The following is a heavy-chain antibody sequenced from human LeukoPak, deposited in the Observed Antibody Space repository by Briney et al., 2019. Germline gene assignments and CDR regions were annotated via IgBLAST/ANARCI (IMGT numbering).Heavy chain of an antibody. V-gene: IGHV3-15*01. CDR1: GFTFSNAW. CDR3: TTVGTIFGVVIDY. Sequence: PGGSLRLSCAASGFTFSNAWMSWVRQAPGKGLEWVGRIKSKADGGTTDYAAPVKGRFTISRDDSKNTLYLQMNSLKTEDTAVYYCTTVGTIFGVVIDYWGQGTLVTVSS. J-gene: IGHJ4*02. D-gene: IGHD3-3*01. CDR2: IKSKADGGTT.